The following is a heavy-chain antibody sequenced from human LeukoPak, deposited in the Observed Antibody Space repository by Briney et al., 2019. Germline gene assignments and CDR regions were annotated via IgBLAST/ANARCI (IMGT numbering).Heavy chain of an antibody. D-gene: IGHD2-2*01. V-gene: IGHV4-34*01. CDR1: GGSFSGYY. Sequence: SETLSLTCAVYGGSFSGYYWSWIRQPPGKGLEWIGEINHSGSTNYNPSLKSRVTISVDTSKNQFSLKLSSVTAADTAVYYCASKGGKVVSAATLDYWGQGTLVTVSS. CDR3: ASKGGKVVSAATLDY. CDR2: INHSGST. J-gene: IGHJ4*02.